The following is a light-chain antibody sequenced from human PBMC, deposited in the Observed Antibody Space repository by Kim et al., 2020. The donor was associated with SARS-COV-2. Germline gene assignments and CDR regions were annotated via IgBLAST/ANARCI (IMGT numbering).Light chain of an antibody. V-gene: IGLV6-57*01. Sequence: GESLHLSCTRTGGSCATSNMHWYQQRPVRSPTPVIYEDDQRPSGVPDWFSASVDSSSNAASLIISGLETEDEADYYCQSYDGTGWVFGGGTKLTVL. CDR3: QSYDGTGWV. CDR1: GGSCATSN. CDR2: EDD. J-gene: IGLJ3*02.